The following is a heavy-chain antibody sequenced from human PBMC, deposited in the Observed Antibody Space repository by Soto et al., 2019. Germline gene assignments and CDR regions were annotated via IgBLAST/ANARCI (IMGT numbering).Heavy chain of an antibody. Sequence: QLQLQESGSGLVKPSQTLSLTCAVSGGSISSGGYSWSWIRQPPGEGLEWIGYIYHSGSTYYNPSFKSPVSVSVDRSKNQFSLKLSSVTAADTAVYYCARGQVVAAQHWGQGTLVTVSS. CDR1: GGSISSGGYS. D-gene: IGHD2-15*01. CDR3: ARGQVVAAQH. J-gene: IGHJ4*02. CDR2: IYHSGST. V-gene: IGHV4-30-2*01.